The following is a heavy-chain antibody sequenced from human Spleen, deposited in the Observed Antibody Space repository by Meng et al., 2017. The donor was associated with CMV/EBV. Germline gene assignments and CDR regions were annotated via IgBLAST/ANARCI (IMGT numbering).Heavy chain of an antibody. CDR3: AREASTGCYDY. CDR1: GFTVINNY. V-gene: IGHV3-53*01. D-gene: IGHD2-2*01. Sequence: AVTGFTVINNYRSWVRQAPGKGLEWVSVIYTAGSGGITYYADSVRGRFTISRDNSKNTIYLQMSSLRAEDAAVYYCAREASTGCYDYWGQGTLVTVSS. J-gene: IGHJ4*02. CDR2: IYTAGSGGIT.